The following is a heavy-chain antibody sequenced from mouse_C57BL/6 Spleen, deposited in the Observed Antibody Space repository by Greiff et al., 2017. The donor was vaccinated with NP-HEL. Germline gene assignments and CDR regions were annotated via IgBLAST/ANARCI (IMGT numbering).Heavy chain of an antibody. V-gene: IGHV1-42*01. CDR2: INPSTGGT. D-gene: IGHD1-1*01. CDR3: ARETLYGSREAWFAY. J-gene: IGHJ3*01. CDR1: GYSFTGYY. Sequence: EVQLVESGPELVKPGASVKISCKASGYSFTGYYMNWVKQSPEKSLEWIGEINPSTGGTTYNQKFKAKATLTVDKSSSTAYMQLKSLTSEDSAVYYCARETLYGSREAWFAYWGQGTLVTVSA.